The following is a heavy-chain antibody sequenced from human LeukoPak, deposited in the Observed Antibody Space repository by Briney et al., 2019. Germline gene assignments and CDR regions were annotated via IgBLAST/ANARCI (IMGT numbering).Heavy chain of an antibody. Sequence: GGSLRLSCAASGFTFSSYAMSWVRQAPGRGLEWVSAISGSGGSTYYADSVKGRFTISRDNSKTTLYLQMNSLRAEDTAVYYCAKDPAGHLTLHFDYWGQGTLVTVSS. D-gene: IGHD1-14*01. CDR2: ISGSGGST. J-gene: IGHJ4*02. V-gene: IGHV3-23*01. CDR1: GFTFSSYA. CDR3: AKDPAGHLTLHFDY.